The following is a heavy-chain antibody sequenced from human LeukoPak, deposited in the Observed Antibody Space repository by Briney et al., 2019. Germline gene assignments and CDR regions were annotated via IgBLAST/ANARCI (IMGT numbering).Heavy chain of an antibody. CDR1: GGSFSGYY. CDR3: ARGNGGIAARPPYYYYMDV. V-gene: IGHV4-34*01. Sequence: PSETLSLTCAVYGGSFSGYYWSWIRQPPGKGLEWIGEINHSGSTNYNPSLKSRVTISVDTSKNQFSLKLSSVTAADTAVYYCARGNGGIAARPPYYYYMDVWGKGTTVTVSS. CDR2: INHSGST. J-gene: IGHJ6*03. D-gene: IGHD6-6*01.